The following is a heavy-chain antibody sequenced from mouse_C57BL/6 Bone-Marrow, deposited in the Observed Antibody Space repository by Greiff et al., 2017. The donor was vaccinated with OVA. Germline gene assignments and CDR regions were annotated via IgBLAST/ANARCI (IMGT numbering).Heavy chain of an antibody. CDR1: GYTFTGYW. D-gene: IGHD1-1*01. Sequence: QVQLQQSGAELMKPGASVKLSCKATGYTFTGYWIEWVKQRPGHGLEWIGEILTGSGSTNYNEKFKGKATFTADTSSNTAYMQLSSLTTEDSAIYYVARWRGFITTVDWYFDVWGTGTTVTVSS. CDR2: ILTGSGST. CDR3: ARWRGFITTVDWYFDV. J-gene: IGHJ1*03. V-gene: IGHV1-9*01.